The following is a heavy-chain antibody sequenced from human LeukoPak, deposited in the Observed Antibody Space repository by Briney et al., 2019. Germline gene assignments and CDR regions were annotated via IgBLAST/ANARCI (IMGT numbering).Heavy chain of an antibody. CDR2: TYYRSKWYN. Sequence: SQTLSLTCAIPGDSVSSNSAAWSWIRQSPSRGLEWLGRTYYRSKWYNDYAVSVKSRITINPDTSKNQFSLQLNSVTPEDTAVYYCARVRSSGWYRGNYYYGMDVWGQGTTVTVSS. V-gene: IGHV6-1*01. CDR3: ARVRSSGWYRGNYYYGMDV. J-gene: IGHJ6*02. D-gene: IGHD6-19*01. CDR1: GDSVSSNSAA.